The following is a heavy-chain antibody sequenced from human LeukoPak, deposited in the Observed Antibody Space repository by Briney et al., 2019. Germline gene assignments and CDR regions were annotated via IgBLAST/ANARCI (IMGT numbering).Heavy chain of an antibody. Sequence: VGSLRLSSAASRLTASANCMGSGRQAPGEGLGWVSFIYSGGDTYYADSVKGRFTISRDNSKNTFHLQMNSLRAEDTAVYYCARVLGDRRAFDIWGQGTMVTVSS. D-gene: IGHD2-15*01. CDR3: ARVLGDRRAFDI. CDR1: RLTASANC. V-gene: IGHV3-53*01. J-gene: IGHJ3*02. CDR2: IYSGGDT.